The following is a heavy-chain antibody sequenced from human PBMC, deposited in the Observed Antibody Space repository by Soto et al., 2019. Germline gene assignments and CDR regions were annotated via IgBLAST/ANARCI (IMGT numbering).Heavy chain of an antibody. D-gene: IGHD2-15*01. CDR3: ARDRSVVVASDDYYYYMDV. V-gene: IGHV5-51*01. CDR2: IYPGDSDT. Sequence: PGESLKISCKGSGYSFTSYWIGWVRQMPGKGLEWMGIIYPGDSDTRYSPSFQGQVTISADKSISTAYLQWSSLKASDTAMYYCARDRSVVVASDDYYYYMDVWGKGTTVTVSS. J-gene: IGHJ6*03. CDR1: GYSFTSYW.